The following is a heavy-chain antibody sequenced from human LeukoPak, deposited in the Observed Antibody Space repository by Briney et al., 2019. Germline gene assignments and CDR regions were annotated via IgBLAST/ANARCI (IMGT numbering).Heavy chain of an antibody. Sequence: GGSLRLSCAASGFTFSSYAMSWVRQAPGKGLEWLSHISSSGTGYYTDSVKGRATISRDNAKNSLYLQMNSLRAEDTAVYYCARPAYCGGNCYYFPDYWGQGTLVTVSS. CDR3: ARPAYCGGNCYYFPDY. CDR1: GFTFSSYA. D-gene: IGHD2-21*02. V-gene: IGHV3-48*04. J-gene: IGHJ4*02. CDR2: ISSSGTG.